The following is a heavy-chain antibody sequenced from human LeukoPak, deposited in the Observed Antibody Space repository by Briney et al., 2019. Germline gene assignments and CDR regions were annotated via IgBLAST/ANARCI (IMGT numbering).Heavy chain of an antibody. CDR3: ANGPPGAMVRGVIDWFDP. V-gene: IGHV3-23*01. CDR1: GFTFSSYA. D-gene: IGHD3-10*01. J-gene: IGHJ5*02. CDR2: ISGSGDST. Sequence: GGSLRLSCAASGFTFSSYAMSWVRQAPGKGLEWVSAISGSGDSTYYADSVKGRFTISRDNSKNTLYLQMNSLRAEDTAVYYCANGPPGAMVRGVIDWFDPWGQGTLVTVSS.